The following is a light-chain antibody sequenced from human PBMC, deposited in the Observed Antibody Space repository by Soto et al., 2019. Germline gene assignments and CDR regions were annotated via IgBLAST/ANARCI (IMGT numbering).Light chain of an antibody. CDR1: QSVSSSY. J-gene: IGKJ4*01. Sequence: EIVLTQPPGTLSLSPGERATPSCRASQSVSSSYLAWYQQKPGQAPRLLIYGASSRATGIPDRFSGSGSGTDFTLTISRLEPEDFAVYYCQQYGSSPFTFGGGTKVEIK. V-gene: IGKV3-20*01. CDR2: GAS. CDR3: QQYGSSPFT.